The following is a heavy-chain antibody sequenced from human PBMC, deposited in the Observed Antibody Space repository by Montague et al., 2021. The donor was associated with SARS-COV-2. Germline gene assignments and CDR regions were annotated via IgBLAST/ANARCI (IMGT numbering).Heavy chain of an antibody. CDR2: TYYRSKWYN. Sequence: CAISGDSVSSNSAAWNRIRQSPSRGLEWLGRTYYRSKWYNDYAASVKSRITINPDTSKNQFSLQLNSVTPEDTAVYYCARGGSWLYYFDYWGQGTLVTVSS. CDR3: ARGGSWLYYFDY. V-gene: IGHV6-1*01. D-gene: IGHD6-13*01. CDR1: GDSVSSNSAA. J-gene: IGHJ4*02.